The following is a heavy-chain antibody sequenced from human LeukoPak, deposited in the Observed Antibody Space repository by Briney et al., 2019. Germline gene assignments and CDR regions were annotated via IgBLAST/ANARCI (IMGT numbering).Heavy chain of an antibody. Sequence: KPAGSLRLSCAASGFTFSDFYMSWFRQAPGKGLEWVSYISGGGTTITTIYYADSVKSRFTVSRANAKNSLFLQMESPRAEDPAREYCASPNCSTSSCRPFYYYMDVWGTGTTVTVSS. CDR3: ASPNCSTSSCRPFYYYMDV. V-gene: IGHV3-11*04. CDR2: ISGGGTTITTI. CDR1: GFTFSDFY. J-gene: IGHJ6*03. D-gene: IGHD2-2*01.